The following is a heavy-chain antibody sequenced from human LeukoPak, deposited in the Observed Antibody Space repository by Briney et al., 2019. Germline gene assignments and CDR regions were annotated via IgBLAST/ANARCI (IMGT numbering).Heavy chain of an antibody. CDR1: GGSISSGSYY. J-gene: IGHJ4*02. V-gene: IGHV4-61*02. Sequence: SETLSLTCTVSGGSISSGSYYWSWIRQPAGKGLEWIGRIYTSGSTNFNPSLKSRVSISVDTSKKQFSLNLSSVTAADTAVYYCARVSDYYDSSGYLGYWGQGTLVTVSS. CDR2: IYTSGST. D-gene: IGHD3-22*01. CDR3: ARVSDYYDSSGYLGY.